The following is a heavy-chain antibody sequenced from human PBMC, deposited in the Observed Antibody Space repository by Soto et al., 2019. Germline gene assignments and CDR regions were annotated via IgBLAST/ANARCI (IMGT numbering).Heavy chain of an antibody. CDR2: IKQDGSEQ. CDR1: GFTFSNYW. D-gene: IGHD3-3*01. J-gene: IGHJ4*02. Sequence: EVQVVESGGGLVQPGGSLRLSCAASGFTFSNYWMSWVRQAPGKGLEWVADIKQDGSEQYYVDSVKGRFTISRDNAKKSIFLQMNSLRAEETGVYYCARRIFGVVRPYYFDYWGQGTLLTVSS. CDR3: ARRIFGVVRPYYFDY. V-gene: IGHV3-7*05.